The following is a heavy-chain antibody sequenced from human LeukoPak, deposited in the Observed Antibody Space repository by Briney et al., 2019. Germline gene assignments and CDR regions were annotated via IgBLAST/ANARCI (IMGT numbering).Heavy chain of an antibody. CDR2: IYYSGST. CDR1: GGSTSSYY. Sequence: SETLSLTCTVSGGSTSSYYWSWIRQPPGKGLEWIGYIYYSGSTNYNPSLKSRVTISVDTSKNQFSLKLSSVTAADTAVYHCARDDSSGWYPGAFDIWGQGTMVTVSS. D-gene: IGHD6-19*01. CDR3: ARDDSSGWYPGAFDI. J-gene: IGHJ3*02. V-gene: IGHV4-59*01.